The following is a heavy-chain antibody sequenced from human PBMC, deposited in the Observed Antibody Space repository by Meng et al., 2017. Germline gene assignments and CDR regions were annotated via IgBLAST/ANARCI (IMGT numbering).Heavy chain of an antibody. Sequence: LSCTVSGGSISSYYWSWIRQPPGKGLEWIGYIYYSGSTNYNPSLKSRVTISVDTSKNQFSLKLSSVTAADTAVYYCARGGGIVVVPAIYYYYYGMDVWGQGTTVTV. J-gene: IGHJ6*02. V-gene: IGHV4-59*01. CDR1: GGSISSYY. D-gene: IGHD2-2*01. CDR2: IYYSGST. CDR3: ARGGGIVVVPAIYYYYYGMDV.